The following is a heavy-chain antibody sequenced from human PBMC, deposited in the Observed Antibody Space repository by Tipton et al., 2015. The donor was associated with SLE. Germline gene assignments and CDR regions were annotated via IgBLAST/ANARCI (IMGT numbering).Heavy chain of an antibody. J-gene: IGHJ4*02. V-gene: IGHV3-9*01. D-gene: IGHD1-7*01. CDR1: GFTFDEYA. CDR3: ARTYRELTPAYYIFAY. CDR2: INGNSGSV. Sequence: SLRLSCAASGFTFDEYAMHWVRQAPGKGLEWVSGINGNSGSVGYAESVKGRFTMSRDNSKNTLFLQMDSLRSEDTAVYFCARTYRELTPAYYIFAYWGQGTRVTVSS.